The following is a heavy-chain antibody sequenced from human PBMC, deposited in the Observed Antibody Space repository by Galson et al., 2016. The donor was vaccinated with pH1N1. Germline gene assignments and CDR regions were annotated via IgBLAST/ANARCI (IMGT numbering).Heavy chain of an antibody. CDR3: AKTGGGHSGDPYR. V-gene: IGHV3-30*18. Sequence: SLRLSCAASGFIFSNYGMHWARQGPGKGLEWVATTSNDGNDKYYADSVKGRFAISRDNSKNTLYLQMNSLRVEDTAVYFCAKTGGGHSGDPYRWGQGTLVTVSS. J-gene: IGHJ4*02. D-gene: IGHD1-14*01. CDR2: TSNDGNDK. CDR1: GFIFSNYG.